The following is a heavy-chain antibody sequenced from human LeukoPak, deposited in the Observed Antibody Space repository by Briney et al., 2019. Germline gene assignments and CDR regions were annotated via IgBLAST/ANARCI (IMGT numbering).Heavy chain of an antibody. Sequence: GGSLRLPCAASGFSFTFYSMNWVRQAPGKGLEWVSSISSSSSYIYYADSVKGRFTISRDNAKNSLYLQMNSLRAEDTAVYYCARDSPNEGILWWSIDYWGQGTLVTVSS. D-gene: IGHD2-21*01. CDR1: GFSFTFYS. J-gene: IGHJ4*02. V-gene: IGHV3-21*01. CDR3: ARDSPNEGILWWSIDY. CDR2: ISSSSSYI.